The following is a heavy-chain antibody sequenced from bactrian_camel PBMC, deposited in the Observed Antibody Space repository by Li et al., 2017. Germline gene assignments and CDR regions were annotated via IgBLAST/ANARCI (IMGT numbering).Heavy chain of an antibody. V-gene: IGHV3S40*01. CDR2: ILASGSGA. D-gene: IGHD7*01. Sequence: DVQLVESGGGLVQPGGSLTLTCTVSGLTFRAFDMSWARQAPGKGLEWVATILASGSGAHYPDSVEGRFTISRDNAKNTLYLQMNNLKPEDTATYYCAAGFRGGNWRSPDPYPYWGQGTQVTVS. CDR3: AAGFRGGNWRSPDPYPY. J-gene: IGHJ4*01. CDR1: GLTFRAFD.